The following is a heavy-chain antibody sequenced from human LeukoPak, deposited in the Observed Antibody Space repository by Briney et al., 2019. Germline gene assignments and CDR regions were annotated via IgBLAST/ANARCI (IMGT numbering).Heavy chain of an antibody. CDR2: ISTYNDNT. D-gene: IGHD6-6*01. CDR1: GYTFTSYE. V-gene: IGHV1-18*01. Sequence: ASVKVSCKASGYTFTSYEISWVRPAPGQGLEWMGWISTYNDNTHYAQKLQGRVTMTTDTSTSTVYMELKSLRSDDTAVYYCARIQSRVIAARPGNPAFDYWGRGTLVTVSS. J-gene: IGHJ4*02. CDR3: ARIQSRVIAARPGNPAFDY.